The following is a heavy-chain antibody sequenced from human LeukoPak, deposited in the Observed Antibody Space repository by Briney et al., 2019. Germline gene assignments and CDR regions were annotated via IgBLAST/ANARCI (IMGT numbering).Heavy chain of an antibody. CDR1: GGSFSGYY. V-gene: IGHV3-23*01. CDR2: ISGSGGST. J-gene: IGHJ4*02. CDR3: AKDSFYPAATVPKAY. D-gene: IGHD6-25*01. Sequence: ETLSLTCAVYGGSFSGYYWSWVRQAPGKGLEWVSAISGSGGSTYYADSVKGRFTISRDNSKNTLYLQMNSLRAEDTAVYYCAKDSFYPAATVPKAYWGQGTLVTVSS.